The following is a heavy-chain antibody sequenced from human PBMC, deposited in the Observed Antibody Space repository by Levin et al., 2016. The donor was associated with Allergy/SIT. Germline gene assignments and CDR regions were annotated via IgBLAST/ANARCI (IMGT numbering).Heavy chain of an antibody. CDR3: ASTVLRIFGVVPFDP. V-gene: IGHV1-18*01. Sequence: WVRQAPGQGLEWMGWISAYNGNTNYAQKLQGRVTMTTDTSTSTAYMELRSLRSDDTAVYYCASTVLRIFGVVPFDPWGQGTLVTVSS. J-gene: IGHJ5*02. D-gene: IGHD3-3*01. CDR2: ISAYNGNT.